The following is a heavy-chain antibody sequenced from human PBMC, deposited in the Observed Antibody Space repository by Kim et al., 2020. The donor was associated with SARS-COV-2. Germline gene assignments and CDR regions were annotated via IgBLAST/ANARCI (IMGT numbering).Heavy chain of an antibody. V-gene: IGHV3-21*01. D-gene: IGHD3-22*01. J-gene: IGHJ4*02. CDR1: GFTFSSYS. CDR2: ISSSSSYI. CDR3: ARGRTKYYYDSSGYNYFDY. Sequence: GGSLRLSCAASGFTFSSYSMNWVRQAPGKGLEWVSSISSSSSYIYYADSVKGRFTISRDNAKNSLYLQMNSLRAEDTAVYYCARGRTKYYYDSSGYNYFDYWGQGTLVTVSS.